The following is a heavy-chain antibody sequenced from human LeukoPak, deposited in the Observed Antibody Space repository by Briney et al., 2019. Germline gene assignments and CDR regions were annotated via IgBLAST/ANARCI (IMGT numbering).Heavy chain of an antibody. Sequence: ASVKVSCKASGYTFTSYGISWVRQAPGQGLEWMGWINAGNGNTKYSQKFQGRVTITRDTSASTAYMELSSLRSEDTAVYYCARVPFRWELLLLDFWGQGTLVTVSS. CDR2: INAGNGNT. CDR1: GYTFTSYG. V-gene: IGHV1-3*01. CDR3: ARVPFRWELLLLDF. D-gene: IGHD1-26*01. J-gene: IGHJ4*02.